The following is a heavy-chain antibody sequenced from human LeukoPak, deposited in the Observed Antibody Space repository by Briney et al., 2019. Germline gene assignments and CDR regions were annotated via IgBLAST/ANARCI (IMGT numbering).Heavy chain of an antibody. J-gene: IGHJ4*02. Sequence: SVKVSCKASGGTFSSYAISWVRQAPGQGLEWMGGIIPIFGTANYAQKFQGGVTITADESTSTAYMELSSLRSEDTAVYYCARNKRYFDWLFWDYWGQGTLVTVSS. CDR1: GGTFSSYA. V-gene: IGHV1-69*13. CDR2: IIPIFGTA. CDR3: ARNKRYFDWLFWDY. D-gene: IGHD3-9*01.